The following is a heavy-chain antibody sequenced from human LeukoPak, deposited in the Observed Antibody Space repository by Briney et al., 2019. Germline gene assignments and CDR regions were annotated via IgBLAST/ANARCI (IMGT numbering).Heavy chain of an antibody. V-gene: IGHV1-18*04. CDR3: ARDRLSGYYTALDY. CDR1: GYTFTSYY. Sequence: GASVKVSCKASGYTFTSYYMHWVRQAPGQGLEWMGWISAYNGNTNYAQKLQGRVTMTTDTSTSTAYMELRSLRSDDTAVYYCARDRLSGYYTALDYWGQGTLVTVSS. D-gene: IGHD3-22*01. J-gene: IGHJ4*02. CDR2: ISAYNGNT.